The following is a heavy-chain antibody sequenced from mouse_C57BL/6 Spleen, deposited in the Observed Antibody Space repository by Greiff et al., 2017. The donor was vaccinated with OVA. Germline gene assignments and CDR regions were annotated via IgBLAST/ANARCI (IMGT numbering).Heavy chain of an antibody. V-gene: IGHV3-6*01. CDR1: GYSITSGYY. CDR2: ISYDGSN. J-gene: IGHJ1*03. CDR3: ARERREEGYFDV. Sequence: DVQLQESGPGLVKPSQSLSLTCSVTGYSITSGYYWNWIRQFPGNKLEWMGYISYDGSNNYNPSLKNRISITRDTSKNQFFLKLNSVTTEDTATYYCARERREEGYFDVWAQGPRSPSPQ.